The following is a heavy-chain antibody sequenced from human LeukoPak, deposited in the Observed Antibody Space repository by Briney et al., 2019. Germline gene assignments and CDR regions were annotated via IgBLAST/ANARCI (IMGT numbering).Heavy chain of an antibody. Sequence: SETLSLTCTVSGGSISSSSYYWGWIRQPPGKGLEWIGSIYYSGSTYHNPSLKSRVTISVDTSKNQFSLKLSSVTAADTAVYYCARENPWLDYYYYYMDVWGKGTTVTVSS. CDR1: GGSISSSSYY. V-gene: IGHV4-39*07. J-gene: IGHJ6*03. CDR3: ARENPWLDYYYYYMDV. CDR2: IYYSGST. D-gene: IGHD6-19*01.